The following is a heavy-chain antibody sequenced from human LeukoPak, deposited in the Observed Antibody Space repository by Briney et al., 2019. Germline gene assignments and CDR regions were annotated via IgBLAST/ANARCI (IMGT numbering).Heavy chain of an antibody. D-gene: IGHD1-26*01. CDR1: GFIFSNHA. J-gene: IGHJ4*02. Sequence: GGSLRLSCAASGFIFSNHAMNWVRQAPGRGLEWVSVISGSGESEFYADSVKGRCTISRDNSKNILYLQMNSLRAEDTAVYYCAKLGVGADFDYWGQGTLVTVSS. CDR3: AKLGVGADFDY. V-gene: IGHV3-23*01. CDR2: ISGSGESE.